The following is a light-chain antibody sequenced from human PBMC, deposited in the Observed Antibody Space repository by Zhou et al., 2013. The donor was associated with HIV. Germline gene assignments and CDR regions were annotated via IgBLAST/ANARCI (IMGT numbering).Light chain of an antibody. V-gene: IGKV1-39*01. CDR1: QTITHY. J-gene: IGKJ1*01. CDR3: QQSYSSPRT. CDR2: AAS. Sequence: DIQLTQSPSFLSASVGDRVTITCRASQTITHYLNWYQQKPGKAPNLLIYAASNLQSGVPSRFSGSGSGTDFTLTISSLQPEDFATYYCQQSYSSPRTFGQGTRVEI.